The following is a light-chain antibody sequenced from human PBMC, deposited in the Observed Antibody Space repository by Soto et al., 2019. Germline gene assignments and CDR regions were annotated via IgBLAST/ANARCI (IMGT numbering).Light chain of an antibody. Sequence: DIHLTQSPSSLSASLGGRVTISCRSSQSISNYLNWYQQRPGKAPKLVIFGASTLQTGVPSTFSGSGSGTDFTLTIASLQVEDFAIYFCQQSYTNPPTFGQGTKVDIK. CDR3: QQSYTNPPT. J-gene: IGKJ2*01. CDR1: QSISNY. CDR2: GAS. V-gene: IGKV1-39*01.